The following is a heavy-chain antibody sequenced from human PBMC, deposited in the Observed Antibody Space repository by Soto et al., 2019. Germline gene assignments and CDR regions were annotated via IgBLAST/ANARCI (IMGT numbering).Heavy chain of an antibody. CDR2: IIPIFGRT. V-gene: IGHV1-69*12. D-gene: IGHD6-13*01. CDR3: AREVAADGIFREYVFDI. CDR1: GGTFSNYD. J-gene: IGHJ3*02. Sequence: QVQLVQSGAEVKKPGSSVKVSCKASGGTFSNYDFNWVRKAPGQGLEWMGRIIPIFGRTNYAQNFQGRVTITADESTITAYMELSSLKYDDTAVYYCAREVAADGIFREYVFDIWGHRTTVTVSS.